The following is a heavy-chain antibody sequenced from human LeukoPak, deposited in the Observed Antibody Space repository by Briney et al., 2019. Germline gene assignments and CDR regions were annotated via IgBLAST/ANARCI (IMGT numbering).Heavy chain of an antibody. CDR2: ISSNGGST. CDR3: ARGRKYESGSYYGDY. D-gene: IGHD1-26*01. Sequence: PGGSLRLSCAASGFTFSSYAMHWVRQAPGKGLEYVSAISSNGGSTYYANSVKGRFTISRDNSKNTLYLQMGSPRAEDMAVYYCARGRKYESGSYYGDYWGQGTLVTVSS. CDR1: GFTFSSYA. J-gene: IGHJ4*02. V-gene: IGHV3-64*01.